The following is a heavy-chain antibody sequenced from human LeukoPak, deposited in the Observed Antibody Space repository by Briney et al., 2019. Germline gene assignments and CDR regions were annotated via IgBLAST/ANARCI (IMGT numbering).Heavy chain of an antibody. CDR2: ISDSGGKT. D-gene: IGHD6-19*01. J-gene: IGHJ4*02. CDR1: GFTFSSYA. V-gene: IGHV3-23*01. Sequence: PGGSLRLSCAASGFTFSSYAMSWVRQAPGKGLEWVSAISDSGGKTYYAGSMKGRFTISIDNSKNTLYLQMNSLRAEDTAVYYCAKHGSGRYFDYWGQGTLVTVSS. CDR3: AKHGSGRYFDY.